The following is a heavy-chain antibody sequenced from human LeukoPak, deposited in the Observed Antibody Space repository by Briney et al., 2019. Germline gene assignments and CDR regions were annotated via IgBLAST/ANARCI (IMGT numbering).Heavy chain of an antibody. CDR1: GFAFRSFA. Sequence: GGSLRLSCAASGFAFRSFAMHWVRQAPGKGLEWVAAIWYDGSSKYYADSVKGRFTISRDNSKNTLFLQMNSLRAEDTAVYYCARASGDYGEYFDYWGQGTLVTVSS. V-gene: IGHV3-33*01. CDR3: ARASGDYGEYFDY. J-gene: IGHJ4*02. CDR2: IWYDGSSK. D-gene: IGHD4-17*01.